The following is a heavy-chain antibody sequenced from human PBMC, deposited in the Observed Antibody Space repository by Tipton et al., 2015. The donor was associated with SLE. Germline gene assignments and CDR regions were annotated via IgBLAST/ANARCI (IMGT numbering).Heavy chain of an antibody. J-gene: IGHJ4*02. V-gene: IGHV4-59*08. CDR2: IYYSGST. CDR3: ARHSGSQKDFDY. D-gene: IGHD1-26*01. Sequence: LTCTVSGGSISSYYWSWIRQPPGKGLEWIGYIYYSGSTNYNPSLKSRVTISVDTSKNQFSLKLSSVTAADTAVYYCARHSGSQKDFDYWGQGTLVTVSS. CDR1: GGSISSYY.